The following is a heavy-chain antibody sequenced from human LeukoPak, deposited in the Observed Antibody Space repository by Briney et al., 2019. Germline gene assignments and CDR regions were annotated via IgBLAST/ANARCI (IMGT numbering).Heavy chain of an antibody. V-gene: IGHV3-74*01. CDR1: GCTFSNYW. J-gene: IGHJ6*03. CDR2: IDTDGSGT. CDR3: ARDLGFYYMDV. Sequence: GGSLRLSCAASGCTFSNYWMHWVRHAPGKGLMWVSRIDTDGSGTSYADSVKGRFTSSRDNAKNTLYLQMNSLRVEDTAVYYCARDLGFYYMDVWGKGTTVTVSS.